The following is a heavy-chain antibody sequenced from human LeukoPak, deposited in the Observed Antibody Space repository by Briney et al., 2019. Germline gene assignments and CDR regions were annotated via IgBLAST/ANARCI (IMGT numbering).Heavy chain of an antibody. J-gene: IGHJ4*02. CDR3: LEYCSGGSCPFDY. V-gene: IGHV4-39*01. D-gene: IGHD2-15*01. CDR1: GGSISSSSYY. Sequence: SETLSLTCTVSGGSISSSSYYWGWIRQPPGKGLEWIGSIYYSGSTYYNPSLKSRVTISVDTSKNQFSLKLSSVTAADTAVYYCLEYCSGGSCPFDYWGQGTLVTVSS. CDR2: IYYSGST.